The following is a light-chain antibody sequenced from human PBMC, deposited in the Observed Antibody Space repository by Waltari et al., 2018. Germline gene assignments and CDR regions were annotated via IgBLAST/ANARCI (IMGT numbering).Light chain of an antibody. J-gene: IGLJ3*02. CDR3: QSYDSTVGGSV. Sequence: QSALTQPPSVSGAPGQTVTIPCIGPNFNIGAGNDVHWYQQFPGTVPKVLIHHNTLRPSGVPDRFSASKSATSASLVITGLQPDDEADYYCQSYDSTVGGSVFGGPTKVTV. V-gene: IGLV1-40*01. CDR2: HNT. CDR1: NFNIGAGND.